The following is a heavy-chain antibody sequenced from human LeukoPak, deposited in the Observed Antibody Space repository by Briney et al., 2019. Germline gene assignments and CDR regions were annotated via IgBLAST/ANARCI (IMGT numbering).Heavy chain of an antibody. V-gene: IGHV3-30*03. D-gene: IGHD3-22*01. CDR3: ARANYYDTSGPGWY. Sequence: GGSLRLSCAASGFTFDDNGMHWVRQAPGKGLEWVAIISFDGNNKYYADSVKGRFTISRDNSKNTLYLQMNSLRVEDTAVYYCARANYYDTSGPGWYWGQGTLVTVSS. J-gene: IGHJ4*02. CDR2: ISFDGNNK. CDR1: GFTFDDNG.